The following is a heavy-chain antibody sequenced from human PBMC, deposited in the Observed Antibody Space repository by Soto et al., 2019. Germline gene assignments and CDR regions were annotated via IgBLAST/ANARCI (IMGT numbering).Heavy chain of an antibody. Sequence: QVHLQQWGAGLLKPSETLSLTCAVYGESFIGYYWTWIRQSPGKGLEWIGEINHGGSTNYNPSLKSRITISIDTSKNQFSLKFTSVTAADTSVYFCAGTDIVTTDWFDPWGQGTLVTVSS. J-gene: IGHJ5*02. CDR3: AGTDIVTTDWFDP. V-gene: IGHV4-34*01. D-gene: IGHD5-12*01. CDR2: INHGGST. CDR1: GESFIGYY.